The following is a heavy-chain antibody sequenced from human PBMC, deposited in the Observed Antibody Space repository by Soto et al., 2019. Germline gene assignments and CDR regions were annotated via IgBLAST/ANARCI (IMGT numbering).Heavy chain of an antibody. J-gene: IGHJ6*02. CDR1: GYTFTSYG. CDR3: ARVVAAMDTTYRRAAAETMDV. Sequence: QVQLVQSGAEVKKPGASVKVSCKASGYTFTSYGISWVRQAPGQGLEWMGWISAYNGNTNYAQKLQGRVTMTTDTSTSTAYMELRSLRSDDTAVYYCARVVAAMDTTYRRAAAETMDVWGQGTTVTVSS. D-gene: IGHD5-18*01. V-gene: IGHV1-18*01. CDR2: ISAYNGNT.